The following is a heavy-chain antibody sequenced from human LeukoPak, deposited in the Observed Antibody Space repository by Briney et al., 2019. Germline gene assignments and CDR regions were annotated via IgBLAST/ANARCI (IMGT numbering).Heavy chain of an antibody. J-gene: IGHJ4*02. D-gene: IGHD1-26*01. CDR1: GGSISGDY. V-gene: IGHV4-59*01. CDR3: ARWHSHGRYFDY. CDR2: TSYSGNT. Sequence: SETLSLTCTVSGGSISGDYWNWIRQPPGKGLEWIGYTSYSGNTDYKPSLRSRVTMSVDTSKNQLYLKLTSATAADTAVYYCARWHSHGRYFDYWGQGALVTVSS.